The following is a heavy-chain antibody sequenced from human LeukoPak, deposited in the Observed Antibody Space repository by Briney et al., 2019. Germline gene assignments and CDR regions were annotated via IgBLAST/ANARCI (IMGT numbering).Heavy chain of an antibody. D-gene: IGHD6-6*01. CDR3: TTDRGRSRIAPRFYY. Sequence: AGGSLRLSCAASGFTFSNAWMSWVRQAPGKGLEWVGRINSKTDGGTADYAAPVKGRFPISRDDSKNTLYLQMTSLKTKDTAVYYCTTDRGRSRIAPRFYYWGQGTLVTVSS. CDR1: GFTFSNAW. V-gene: IGHV3-15*01. CDR2: INSKTDGGTA. J-gene: IGHJ4*02.